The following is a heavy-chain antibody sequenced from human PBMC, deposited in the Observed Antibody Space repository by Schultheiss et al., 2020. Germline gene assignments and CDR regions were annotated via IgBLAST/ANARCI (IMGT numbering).Heavy chain of an antibody. V-gene: IGHV4-34*01. Sequence: SETLSLTCAVYGGSFSGYYWSWIRQPPGKGLEWIGEINHSGSTNYNPSLKSRVTISVDTSKNQFSLKLSSVTAADTAVYYCARGRLTGEVDYWGQGTLVTVSS. CDR2: INHSGST. CDR3: ARGRLTGEVDY. D-gene: IGHD7-27*01. CDR1: GGSFSGYY. J-gene: IGHJ4*02.